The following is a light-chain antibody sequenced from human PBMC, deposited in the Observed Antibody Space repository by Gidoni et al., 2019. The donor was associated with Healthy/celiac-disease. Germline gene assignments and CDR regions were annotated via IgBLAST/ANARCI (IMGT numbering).Light chain of an antibody. Sequence: ESVMTQSPLSMPVTPGEPASISCRSSQSLLHSNGYNYLDWYLQKPGQSPQLLIYLGSNRASGVPDRFSGSGSGTDFTLNISRVEAEYVGVYYCMQALHTPPTFGQGTKLEIK. J-gene: IGKJ2*01. CDR3: MQALHTPPT. CDR2: LGS. V-gene: IGKV2-28*01. CDR1: QSLLHSNGYNY.